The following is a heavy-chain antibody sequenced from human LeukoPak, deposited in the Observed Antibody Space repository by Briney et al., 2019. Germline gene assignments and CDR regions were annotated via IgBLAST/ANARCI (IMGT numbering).Heavy chain of an antibody. V-gene: IGHV4-59*01. J-gene: IGHJ4*02. Sequence: SETLSLTCTVSGGSISSYYWSWIRQPPGKGLEYIGYIYSSGSTNYNPSLKSRVTISVDTSKNQFSLKLSSVTAADTAVYYCARDDGSSWYFFTYWGQGTLVTVSS. D-gene: IGHD6-13*01. CDR3: ARDDGSSWYFFTY. CDR1: GGSISSYY. CDR2: IYSSGST.